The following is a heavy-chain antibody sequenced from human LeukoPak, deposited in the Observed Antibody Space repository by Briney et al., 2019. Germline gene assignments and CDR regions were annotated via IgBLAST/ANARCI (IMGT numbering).Heavy chain of an antibody. Sequence: ASVKVSCKVSGYTLTELSMHWVRQAPGKGLEWMGGFDPEDGETIYAQKFQGRVTMTEDTSTDTAYMELSSLRSDDTAVYYCARVPFGVDEGPGEYYFDYWGQGTLVTVSS. V-gene: IGHV1-24*01. D-gene: IGHD3-3*01. J-gene: IGHJ4*02. CDR1: GYTLTELS. CDR3: ARVPFGVDEGPGEYYFDY. CDR2: FDPEDGET.